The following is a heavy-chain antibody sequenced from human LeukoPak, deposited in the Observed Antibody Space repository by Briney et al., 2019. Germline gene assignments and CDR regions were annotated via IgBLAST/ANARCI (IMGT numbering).Heavy chain of an antibody. V-gene: IGHV3-66*01. CDR3: ASGTVLDY. D-gene: IGHD2-8*02. J-gene: IGHJ4*02. CDR1: GFNVSGNF. CDR2: LYSGGST. Sequence: GGSLRLACAVSGFNVSGNFMNWVRQAPGKGLEWVSVLYSGGSTYFADSVKGRFIISRDNSKNTLYLQVNSLRAEDTAVYYCASGTVLDYWGQGTLVTVSS.